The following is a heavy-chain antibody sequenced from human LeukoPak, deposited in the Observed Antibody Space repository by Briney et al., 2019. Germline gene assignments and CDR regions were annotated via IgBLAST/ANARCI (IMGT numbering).Heavy chain of an antibody. CDR2: ISGSGGST. J-gene: IGHJ6*02. CDR1: GFTFSSYA. V-gene: IGHV3-23*01. Sequence: GGSLRLSCAASGFTFSSYAMSWVRQAPGKGLEWVSVISGSGGSTYYADSVKGRFTISRDNSKNTLYLQMNSLRAEDTAVYYCANEAMAYSSSWYYIGGYYYGMDVWGQGTTVTVSS. CDR3: ANEAMAYSSSWYYIGGYYYGMDV. D-gene: IGHD6-13*01.